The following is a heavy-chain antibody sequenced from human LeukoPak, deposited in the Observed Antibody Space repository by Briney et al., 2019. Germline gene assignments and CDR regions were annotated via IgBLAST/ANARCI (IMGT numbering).Heavy chain of an antibody. Sequence: ASVKVSCKASGYTFTSYGISWVRQAPGQGLEWMGWISAYNGNTNYAQKLQGRVTMTTDTSTSTAYMELRSLRSDDTAVYYCARDSSSWDPYYYYYYMDVWGKGTTVTIS. CDR1: GYTFTSYG. CDR2: ISAYNGNT. J-gene: IGHJ6*03. CDR3: ARDSSSWDPYYYYYYMDV. D-gene: IGHD6-13*01. V-gene: IGHV1-18*01.